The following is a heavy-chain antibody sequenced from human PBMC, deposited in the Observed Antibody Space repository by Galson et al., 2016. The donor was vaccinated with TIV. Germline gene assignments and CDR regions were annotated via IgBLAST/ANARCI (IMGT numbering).Heavy chain of an antibody. D-gene: IGHD1-26*01. J-gene: IGHJ4*02. Sequence: SLRLSCAASGSDVSTFAMAWVRQAPGKGLEWVSTFSSSGRSTYYADSVMGRFTISRDNSKNTLYLEMNGLRAEDTAVYYCAKFSGAYSRNYFFDYWGPGTLVTVSS. V-gene: IGHV3-23*01. CDR2: FSSSGRST. CDR1: GSDVSTFA. CDR3: AKFSGAYSRNYFFDY.